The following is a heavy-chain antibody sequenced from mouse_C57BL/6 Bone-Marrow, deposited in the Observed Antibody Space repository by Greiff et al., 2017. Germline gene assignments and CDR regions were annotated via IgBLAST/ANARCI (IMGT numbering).Heavy chain of an antibody. V-gene: IGHV1-82*01. CDR1: GYAFSSSW. CDR3: ARARWLLGYFDV. J-gene: IGHJ1*03. CDR2: IYPGDGDT. Sequence: QVQLQQSGPELVKPGASVKISCKASGYAFSSSWMNWVKQRPGKGLEWIGRIYPGDGDTNYNGKFKGKATLTADKSSSTAYMQLSSLTSEASAVYFGARARWLLGYFDVWGTGTTVTVSS. D-gene: IGHD2-3*01.